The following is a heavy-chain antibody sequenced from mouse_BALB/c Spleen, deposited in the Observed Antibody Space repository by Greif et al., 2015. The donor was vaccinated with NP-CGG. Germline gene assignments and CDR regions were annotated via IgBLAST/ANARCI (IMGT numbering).Heavy chain of an antibody. CDR2: IYPGRGIT. V-gene: IGHV1-55*01. Sequence: VKLVESGAELVKPGASVKMSCKASGYTFTSYWINWVKQRPGQGLEWIGDIYPGRGITNYNEKFKSKATLTLDTSSSTAYMQLSSLTSEDSAVYYCSRGGLGYAMDYWGQGTSVTVSS. CDR3: SRGGLGYAMDY. J-gene: IGHJ4*01. CDR1: GYTFTSYW.